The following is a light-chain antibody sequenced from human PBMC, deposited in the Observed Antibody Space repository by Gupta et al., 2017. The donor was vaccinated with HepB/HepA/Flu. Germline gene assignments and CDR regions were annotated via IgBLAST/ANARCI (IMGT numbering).Light chain of an antibody. CDR1: QTLYSSENRNNF. J-gene: IGKJ2*01. Sequence: DIVMSQSPDSLAVSLGERATITCKSSQTLYSSENRNNFLAWYQKRPGQPPRLLLYWASTRESGVPERFNGSGSGTEFTLTIRSLQAEDVAVYFCHQDVRTPYTFGQGTKMQIK. CDR3: HQDVRTPYT. V-gene: IGKV4-1*01. CDR2: WAS.